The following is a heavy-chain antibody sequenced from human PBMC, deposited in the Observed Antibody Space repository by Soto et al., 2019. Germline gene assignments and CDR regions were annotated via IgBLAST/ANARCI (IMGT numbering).Heavy chain of an antibody. D-gene: IGHD1-7*01. CDR1: GGTFSSYA. CDR3: ARSFLELYPYYYYGMDV. CDR2: IIPIFGTA. V-gene: IGHV1-69*13. Sequence: ASVKVSCKASGGTFSSYAISWVRQAPGQGLEWMGGIIPIFGTANYAQKFQGRVTITADESTSTAYMELSSLRSEDTAVYYCARSFLELYPYYYYGMDVWGQGTTVTVSS. J-gene: IGHJ6*02.